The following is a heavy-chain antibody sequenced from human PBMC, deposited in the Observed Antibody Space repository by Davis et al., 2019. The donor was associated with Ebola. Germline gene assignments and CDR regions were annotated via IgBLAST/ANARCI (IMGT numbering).Heavy chain of an antibody. D-gene: IGHD3-3*01. CDR2: IYPGDSDT. CDR3: ARLPHRIIFGVVIQFDS. Sequence: GESLKTSCKGSGYSFTSYWIGWVRQMPGKGLEWMGIIYPGDSDTRYSPSFQGQVTISADKSISTAYLQWSSLKASASAMYYCARLPHRIIFGVVIQFDSWGQGTLVTVSS. CDR1: GYSFTSYW. V-gene: IGHV5-51*01. J-gene: IGHJ4*02.